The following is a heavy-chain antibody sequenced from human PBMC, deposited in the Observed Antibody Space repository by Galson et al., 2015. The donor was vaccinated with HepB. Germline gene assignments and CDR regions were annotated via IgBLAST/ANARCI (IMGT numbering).Heavy chain of an antibody. V-gene: IGHV3-11*06. CDR3: ARDLRPHCGTRCYLTFDY. CDR2: ISTSSDYT. CDR1: GFRFSDYY. J-gene: IGHJ4*02. Sequence: SLRLSCAASGFRFSDYYMAWIRQAPGKGLEGISYISTSSDYTNFADSVKGRFTVSSDNAQNSLFLQMNTLRVEDTAVYYCARDLRPHCGTRCYLTFDYWGQGILVTVSS. D-gene: IGHD2-21*01.